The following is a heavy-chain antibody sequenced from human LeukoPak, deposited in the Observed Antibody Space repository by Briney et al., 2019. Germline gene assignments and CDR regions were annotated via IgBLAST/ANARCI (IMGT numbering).Heavy chain of an antibody. CDR3: ARGSSSWYYLDY. V-gene: IGHV3-21*01. J-gene: IGHJ4*02. D-gene: IGHD6-13*01. CDR2: ISSSSSYI. Sequence: GGSLRLSCASSGFTFSIYSMNWVRQAPGKGLEWVSSISSSSSYIYYADSVKGRFTISRDNAKNSLYLQMNSLRVEDTAVYYCARGSSSWYYLDYWGQGTLVTVSS. CDR1: GFTFSIYS.